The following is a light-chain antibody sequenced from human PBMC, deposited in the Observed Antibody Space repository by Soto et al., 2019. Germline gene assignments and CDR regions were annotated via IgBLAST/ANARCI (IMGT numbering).Light chain of an antibody. CDR2: GNS. V-gene: IGLV1-40*01. J-gene: IGLJ2*01. CDR1: SSNIGAGYD. Sequence: QSVLTQPPSVSGAPGQRVTISCTGSSSNIGAGYDVHWYQQLPGTAPKLLIYGNSNRPSGVPDRFSGSKSGTSASLAITGLQAEDEADYYCAAWEDSLIGLGVVFGGGTKVTVL. CDR3: AAWEDSLIGLGVV.